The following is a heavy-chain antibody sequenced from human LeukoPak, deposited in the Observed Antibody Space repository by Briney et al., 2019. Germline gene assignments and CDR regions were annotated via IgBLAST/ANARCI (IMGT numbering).Heavy chain of an antibody. Sequence: GGSLRLSCAASGFTFSGSAIHWVRQASGKGLEWVGRIKSKAAIYATAYAASVKGRYTISRDDSENTAYLQMNSLKTEDTAVYYCTTYGDYAPGSDYWGQGTLVTVSS. CDR1: GFTFSGSA. J-gene: IGHJ4*02. V-gene: IGHV3-73*01. CDR3: TTYGDYAPGSDY. CDR2: IKSKAAIYAT. D-gene: IGHD4-17*01.